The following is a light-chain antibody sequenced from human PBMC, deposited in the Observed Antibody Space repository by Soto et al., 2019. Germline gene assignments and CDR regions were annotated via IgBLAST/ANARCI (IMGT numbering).Light chain of an antibody. CDR3: IQGPSLPRT. V-gene: IGKV1-12*01. Sequence: IQMTQSPSSVSASVGDRVTVTCQASQDISGRLAWFQQKPGKAPKFLISHASRLQNGVPSRLSASESGKDLTLPINGMQNEHFANYYCIQGPSLPRTFGQGTKVDIK. J-gene: IGKJ1*01. CDR2: HAS. CDR1: QDISGR.